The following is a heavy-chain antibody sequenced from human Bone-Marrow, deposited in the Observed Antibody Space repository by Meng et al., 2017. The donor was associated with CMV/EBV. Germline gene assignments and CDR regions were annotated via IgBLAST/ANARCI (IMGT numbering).Heavy chain of an antibody. J-gene: IGHJ6*02. Sequence: SGSTFSSYAISWVRQAPGQGLEWMGGIIPIFGTANYAQKFQGRVTITTDESTSTAYMELSSLRSEDTAVYYCARDGGGGNYYYGMDVWGQGTTVTVSS. CDR3: ARDGGGGNYYYGMDV. CDR1: GSTFSSYA. CDR2: IIPIFGTA. V-gene: IGHV1-69*05. D-gene: IGHD3-16*01.